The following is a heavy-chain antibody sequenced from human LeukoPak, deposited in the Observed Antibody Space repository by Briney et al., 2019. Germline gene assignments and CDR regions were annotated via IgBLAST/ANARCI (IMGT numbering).Heavy chain of an antibody. J-gene: IGHJ4*02. Sequence: PSETLSLTCTVSGYSISSAYYGGWIRQPPGQGLEWIASISHSGSTYYNPSLKSRVTISVDTSKNQFSLKLSSVTAADTAVYYCARVNTPVATFDYWGQGTLVTVSS. CDR3: ARVNTPVATFDY. D-gene: IGHD5-18*01. CDR1: GYSISSAYY. V-gene: IGHV4-38-2*02. CDR2: ISHSGST.